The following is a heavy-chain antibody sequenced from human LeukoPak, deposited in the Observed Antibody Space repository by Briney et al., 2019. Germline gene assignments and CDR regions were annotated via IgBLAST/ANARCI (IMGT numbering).Heavy chain of an antibody. CDR1: GYTLTSYG. Sequence: GASVKVSCKASGYTLTSYGISWVRQAPGQGLEWMGRIIPILGIANYAQKFQGRVTITADKSTSAAYMELSSLRSEDTAVYYCARVGLKWELQYYWGQGTLVTVSS. CDR3: ARVGLKWELQYY. D-gene: IGHD1-26*01. V-gene: IGHV1-69*04. J-gene: IGHJ4*02. CDR2: IIPILGIA.